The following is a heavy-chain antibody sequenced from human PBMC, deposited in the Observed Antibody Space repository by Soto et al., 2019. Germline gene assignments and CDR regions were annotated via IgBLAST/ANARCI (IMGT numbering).Heavy chain of an antibody. V-gene: IGHV1-18*01. CDR2: ISPYNGNT. J-gene: IGHJ4*02. D-gene: IGHD1-26*01. CDR3: AKETSEVGRPLFDY. Sequence: ASVKVSCKASGYTFTKYGIAWVRQAPGQGLEWMGWISPYNGNTVYAQKVEGRFTISRDASKNTLYLQMNGLRVEDTAVYYCAKETSEVGRPLFDYWGQGTLVTVSS. CDR1: GYTFTKYG.